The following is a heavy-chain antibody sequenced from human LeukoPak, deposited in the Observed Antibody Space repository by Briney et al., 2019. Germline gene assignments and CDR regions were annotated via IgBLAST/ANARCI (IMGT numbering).Heavy chain of an antibody. CDR2: IIPIFGTA. J-gene: IGHJ6*03. V-gene: IGHV1-69*13. Sequence: SVKVSCKASGGTFSSYAISWVRQAPGQGLEWMGGIIPIFGTANYAQRFQGRVTITADESTSTAYMDLSSLRSEDTAVYYCAIWGSGTYYYYMDVWGKGTTVTISS. D-gene: IGHD3-10*01. CDR3: AIWGSGTYYYYMDV. CDR1: GGTFSSYA.